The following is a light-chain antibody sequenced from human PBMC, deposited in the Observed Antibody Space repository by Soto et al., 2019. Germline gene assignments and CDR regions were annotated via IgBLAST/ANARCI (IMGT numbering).Light chain of an antibody. Sequence: EIVLTQSPATLSLSPGERATLSCRASQSVSSYLAWYQQKPGQAPRLLIYDASNRATGIPARFSGSGSGTYFTLTISSLEPEDFAVYYCQQRSNCPLTFGGGTKVESK. CDR3: QQRSNCPLT. CDR1: QSVSSY. V-gene: IGKV3-11*01. J-gene: IGKJ4*01. CDR2: DAS.